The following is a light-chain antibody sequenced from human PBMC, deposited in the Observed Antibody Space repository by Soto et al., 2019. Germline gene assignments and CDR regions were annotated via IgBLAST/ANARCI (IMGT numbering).Light chain of an antibody. V-gene: IGKV1-12*01. J-gene: IGKJ4*01. Sequence: TRSQTSVSASIGNSFTITCRASQDISSWLAWYQQKPGKAPKLLIYAASSLQSGVPSRFSGSGSGTDFSLTIAVLEPEDFASYYCQLANSFPLALGGGTKVDIK. CDR1: QDISSW. CDR3: QLANSFPLA. CDR2: AAS.